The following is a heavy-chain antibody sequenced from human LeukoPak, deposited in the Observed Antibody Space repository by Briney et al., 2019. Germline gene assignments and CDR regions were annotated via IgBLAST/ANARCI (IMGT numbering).Heavy chain of an antibody. V-gene: IGHV1-46*01. CDR3: ARGDYGDYSRRAYYYYGMDV. J-gene: IGHJ6*02. D-gene: IGHD4-17*01. Sequence: ASVKVSCTASGYTFTSYYMHWVRQAPGQGLEWMGIINPSGGSTSYAQKFQGRVTMTRDTSTSTVYMELSSLRSEDTAVYYCARGDYGDYSRRAYYYYGMDVWGQGTTVTVSS. CDR2: INPSGGST. CDR1: GYTFTSYY.